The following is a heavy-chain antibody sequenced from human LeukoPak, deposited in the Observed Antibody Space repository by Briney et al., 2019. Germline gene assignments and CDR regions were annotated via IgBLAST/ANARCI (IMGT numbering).Heavy chain of an antibody. D-gene: IGHD2-21*02. CDR2: INTGNGNT. CDR1: GYTFTSYA. Sequence: ASVKVSCKASGYTFTSYAMHWVRQAPGQRLECMGWINTGNGNTKYSQKFQGKVTITRDTSASTAYMDLSSLRSEDTAVYYCARNTETAIPLPYYFDYWGQGTLVTVSS. J-gene: IGHJ4*02. CDR3: ARNTETAIPLPYYFDY. V-gene: IGHV1-3*04.